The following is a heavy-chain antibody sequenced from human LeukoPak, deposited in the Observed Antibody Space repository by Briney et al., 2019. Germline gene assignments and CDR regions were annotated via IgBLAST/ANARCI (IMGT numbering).Heavy chain of an antibody. CDR3: ARADYDILTGYYKGFDY. CDR1: GFTVSSNY. Sequence: GGSLRLSCAASGFTVSSNYMSWVRQAPGKGLEWVSVIYSGGSTYYADSVKGRFTISRDNSKNTLYLQMNSLRAEDTAVYYCARADYDILTGYYKGFDYWGQGTLVTVSS. V-gene: IGHV3-53*01. J-gene: IGHJ4*02. D-gene: IGHD3-9*01. CDR2: IYSGGST.